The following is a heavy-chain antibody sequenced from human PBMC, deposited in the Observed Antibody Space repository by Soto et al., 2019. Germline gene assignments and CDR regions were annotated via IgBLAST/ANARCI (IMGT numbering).Heavy chain of an antibody. CDR1: GFIFSGSA. CDR3: ARGQGAAIGDYYYHGMDV. V-gene: IGHV3-73*01. J-gene: IGHJ6*02. D-gene: IGHD2-2*02. Sequence: GSLRLSCAASGFIFSGSAIHWVRQASGKGLEWVGRIRSRANNFATSSAASVKGRFTFSRDDSKNTAYLQMNTLKPEDTAVYYCARGQGAAIGDYYYHGMDVWGQGTTVTVP. CDR2: IRSRANNFAT.